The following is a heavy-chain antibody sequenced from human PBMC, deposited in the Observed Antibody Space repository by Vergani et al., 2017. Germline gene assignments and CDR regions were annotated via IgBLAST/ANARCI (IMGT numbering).Heavy chain of an antibody. V-gene: IGHV3-23*01. J-gene: IGHJ6*03. CDR2: ISGSGGST. CDR3: AKDLGGCNSISCSYYMDV. Sequence: EVQLLESGGGLVQPGGSLRLSCAASGFTSSSYAMSWVRQAPGKGLEWVSAISGSGGSTYYADSVKGRFTISRDNSQNTVNLQMNSLRVDETAVYYCAKDLGGCNSISCSYYMDVWGKGTTVTV. CDR1: GFTSSSYA. D-gene: IGHD2/OR15-2a*01.